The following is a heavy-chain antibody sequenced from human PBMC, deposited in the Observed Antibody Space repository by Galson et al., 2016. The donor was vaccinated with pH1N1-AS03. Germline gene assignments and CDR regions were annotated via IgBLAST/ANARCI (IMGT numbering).Heavy chain of an antibody. V-gene: IGHV1-18*04. CDR1: GYTFSTYG. CDR3: ARDRGFRPDTFGI. CDR2: ISGYDDDT. J-gene: IGHJ3*02. Sequence: SVKVSCKASGYTFSTYGVSWVRQAPGQGLEWMGWISGYDDDTNYAQNVAGRVTMTTDKSTSTVYMEQRSLRSDDTAVYYCARDRGFRPDTFGIWGQGTWVTVSS. D-gene: IGHD2-15*01.